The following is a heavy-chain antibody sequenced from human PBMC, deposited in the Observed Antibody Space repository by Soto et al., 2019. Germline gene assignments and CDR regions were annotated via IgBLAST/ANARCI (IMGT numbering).Heavy chain of an antibody. CDR1: GGTFSSYA. Sequence: QVQLVQSGAEVKKPGSSVKVSCKASGGTFSSYAISWVRQAPGQGLEWMGGIIPIFGTANYAQKFQGRVTITADESTSTAYMELSSLRSEDTAVYYCARDALDCSGGSGSFFDYWGQGTLVTVSS. CDR2: IIPIFGTA. CDR3: ARDALDCSGGSGSFFDY. V-gene: IGHV1-69*12. D-gene: IGHD2-15*01. J-gene: IGHJ4*02.